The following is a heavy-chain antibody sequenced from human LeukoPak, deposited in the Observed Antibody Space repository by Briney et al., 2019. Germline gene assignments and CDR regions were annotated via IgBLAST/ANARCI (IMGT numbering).Heavy chain of an antibody. Sequence: GGSLRLSCAASGFTFSNYWMTWIRQAPGKGLEWVANIKPDGGERYYVDSVKGRFTISRDNTKNSLFLQMNSLRAEDTAMYFCAREAFYSGAGSYYDDFWGQGTLVTVSS. CDR3: AREAFYSGAGSYYDDF. CDR1: GFTFSNYW. CDR2: IKPDGGER. J-gene: IGHJ4*02. V-gene: IGHV3-7*01. D-gene: IGHD3-10*01.